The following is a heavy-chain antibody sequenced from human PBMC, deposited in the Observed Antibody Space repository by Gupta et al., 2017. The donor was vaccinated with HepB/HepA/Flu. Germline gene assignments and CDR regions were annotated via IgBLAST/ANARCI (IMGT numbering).Heavy chain of an antibody. CDR3: ARDRVRLDY. CDR2: IWYDGSNK. Sequence: GFTFSSYGMNWVRQAPGKGLEWVAAIWYDGSNKYYADSVKGRFTISRDNSKNTLFLLMNSLRAEDTALYFCARDRVRLDYWGQGTLVTVSS. V-gene: IGHV3-33*01. J-gene: IGHJ4*02. CDR1: GFTFSSYG.